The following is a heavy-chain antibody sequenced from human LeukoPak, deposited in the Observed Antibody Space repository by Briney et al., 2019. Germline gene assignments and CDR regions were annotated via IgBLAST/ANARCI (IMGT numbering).Heavy chain of an antibody. V-gene: IGHV4-59*08. Sequence: PSETLSLTCTVSGGSISSYYWSWIRQPPGKGLEWIGCIYYSGSTNYNPSLKSRVTISVDTSKNQFSLKLSSVTAADTAVYYCARVLRAVALNWFDPWGQGTLVTVSS. CDR1: GGSISSYY. CDR2: IYYSGST. D-gene: IGHD6-19*01. J-gene: IGHJ5*02. CDR3: ARVLRAVALNWFDP.